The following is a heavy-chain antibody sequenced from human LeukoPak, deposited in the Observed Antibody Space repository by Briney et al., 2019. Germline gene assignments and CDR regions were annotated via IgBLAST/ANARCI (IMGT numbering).Heavy chain of an antibody. Sequence: GGSLRLSCAASGLTVSSHYMSWVRQAPGKGLEWVSVIYSGGSTYYADSVKGRFTISRDNSKNTLYLQMNSLRAEDTAVYYCARNYGSGSYGPAWYYYYMDVWGKGTTATVSS. CDR1: GLTVSSHY. CDR3: ARNYGSGSYGPAWYYYYMDV. V-gene: IGHV3-53*01. J-gene: IGHJ6*03. CDR2: IYSGGST. D-gene: IGHD3-10*01.